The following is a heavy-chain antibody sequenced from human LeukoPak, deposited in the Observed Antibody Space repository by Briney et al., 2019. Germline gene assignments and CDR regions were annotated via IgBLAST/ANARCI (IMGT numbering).Heavy chain of an antibody. V-gene: IGHV4-61*02. CDR1: GGSISSGSYY. CDR3: ARDLGSGSYRIEYNWFDP. J-gene: IGHJ5*02. D-gene: IGHD1-26*01. CDR2: IYTSGST. Sequence: SETLSLTCTVSGGSISSGSYYWSWIRQPAGKGLEWIGRIYTSGSTNYNPSPKSRVTMSADTSKNQFSLKLRSVTAADTAVYYCARDLGSGSYRIEYNWFDPWGQGTLVTVSS.